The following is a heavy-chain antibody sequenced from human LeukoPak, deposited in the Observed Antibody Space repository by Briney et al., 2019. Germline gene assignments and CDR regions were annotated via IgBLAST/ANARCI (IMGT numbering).Heavy chain of an antibody. CDR1: GGSFSGYY. V-gene: IGHV4-34*01. Sequence: PSETLSLTCAVYGGSFSGYYWSWIRQPPGKGLEWIGEINHSGSTNYNPSLKSRVTISVDTSKNQFSLKLSSVTAADTAAYYCAREEMTTVTTSENWFDPWGQGTLVTVSS. CDR2: INHSGST. D-gene: IGHD4-11*01. CDR3: AREEMTTVTTSENWFDP. J-gene: IGHJ5*02.